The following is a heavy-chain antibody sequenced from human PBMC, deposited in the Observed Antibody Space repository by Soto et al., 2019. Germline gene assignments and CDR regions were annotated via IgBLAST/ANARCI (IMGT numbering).Heavy chain of an antibody. CDR3: ARDDYSRLGELSLYVFYYYMDV. D-gene: IGHD3-16*02. J-gene: IGHJ6*03. CDR1: GFTFSSYS. V-gene: IGHV3-21*01. Sequence: GGSLRLSCAASGFTFSSYSMNWVRQAPGKGLEWVSSISSSSSYIYYADSVKGRFTISRDNAKNSLYLQMNSLRAEDTAVYYCARDDYSRLGELSLYVFYYYMDVWGKGTTVTVSS. CDR2: ISSSSSYI.